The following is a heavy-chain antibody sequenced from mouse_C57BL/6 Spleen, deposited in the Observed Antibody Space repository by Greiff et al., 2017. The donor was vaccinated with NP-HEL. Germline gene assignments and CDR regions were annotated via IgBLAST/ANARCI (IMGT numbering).Heavy chain of an antibody. J-gene: IGHJ1*03. D-gene: IGHD2-2*01. CDR3: ARDRGLRGGPYWYCDV. Sequence: QVQLQQSGAELVKPGASVKLSCKASGYTFTSYWMHWVKQRPGQGLEWIGMIHPNSGSTNYNEQFKSKATLTVDKSSSTAYMQLSSLTSEDSAVYYCARDRGLRGGPYWYCDVWGTGTTVTVSS. V-gene: IGHV1-64*01. CDR2: IHPNSGST. CDR1: GYTFTSYW.